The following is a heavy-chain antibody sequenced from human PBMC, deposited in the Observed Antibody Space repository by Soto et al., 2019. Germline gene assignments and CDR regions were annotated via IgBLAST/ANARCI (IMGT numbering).Heavy chain of an antibody. D-gene: IGHD2-15*01. CDR3: ARVARYCSGGSCYYGFGYYYGMDV. CDR1: GYTFTSYG. J-gene: IGHJ6*02. CDR2: ISAYNGNT. Sequence: ASVKVSCKASGYTFTSYGISWVRQAPGQGLEWMGWISAYNGNTNYAQKLQGRVTMTTDTSTSTAYMELRSLRSDDTAVYYCARVARYCSGGSCYYGFGYYYGMDVWGQGTTVTVSS. V-gene: IGHV1-18*01.